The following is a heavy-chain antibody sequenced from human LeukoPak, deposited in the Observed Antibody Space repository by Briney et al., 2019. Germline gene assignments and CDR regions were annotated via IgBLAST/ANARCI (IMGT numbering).Heavy chain of an antibody. CDR3: AGEGHYFEY. Sequence: PSETLSLTCTVSGGSISSYYWSWIRQPPGKGLEWIGYIYYSGSTNYNPSLKSRVIMSVDTSKNQFSLKLSSVTAADTAVYYCAGEGHYFEYWGQGTLVTVSS. CDR1: GGSISSYY. J-gene: IGHJ4*02. CDR2: IYYSGST. V-gene: IGHV4-59*12.